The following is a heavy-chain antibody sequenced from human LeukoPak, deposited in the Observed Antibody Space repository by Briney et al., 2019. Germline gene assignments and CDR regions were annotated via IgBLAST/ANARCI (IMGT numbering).Heavy chain of an antibody. CDR3: ARDRGATIFGVARAPDYYMDV. V-gene: IGHV3-23*01. CDR2: ISDSGDGT. D-gene: IGHD3-3*01. CDR1: GFTFRSYA. J-gene: IGHJ6*03. Sequence: GGSLRLSCAGSGFTFRSYAMSWVRQSPVKGLEWVSAISDSGDGTYYADSVKGRFTISRDNAKNSLYLQMNSLRAEDTAVYYCARDRGATIFGVARAPDYYMDVWGKGTTVTVSS.